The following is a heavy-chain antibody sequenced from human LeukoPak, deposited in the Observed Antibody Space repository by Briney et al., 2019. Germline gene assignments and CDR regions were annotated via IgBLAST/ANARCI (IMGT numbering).Heavy chain of an antibody. V-gene: IGHV1-69*05. CDR2: IIPIFGTA. D-gene: IGHD3-10*01. Sequence: ASVKVSCKASGGTFSSYAISWARQAPGQGLEWMGRIIPIFGTANYAQKFQGRVTITTDESTGTAYMELSSLRSEDTAVYYCARDLTPAYGLVYCFDYWGQGTLVTVSS. CDR1: GGTFSSYA. CDR3: ARDLTPAYGLVYCFDY. J-gene: IGHJ4*02.